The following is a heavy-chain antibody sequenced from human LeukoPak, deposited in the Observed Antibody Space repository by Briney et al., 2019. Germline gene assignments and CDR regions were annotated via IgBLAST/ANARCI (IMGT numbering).Heavy chain of an antibody. CDR3: ARTGGSYGHYYYYYYYMDV. V-gene: IGHV3-48*01. CDR1: GFTFSSYS. J-gene: IGHJ6*03. CDR2: ISSSSSSTI. D-gene: IGHD5-18*01. Sequence: PGGSLRLSCAASGFTFSSYSMNWVRQAPGKGLEWVSYISSSSSSTIYYADSVKGRFTISRDNAKNSLYLQMNSLRAEDTAVYYCARTGGSYGHYYYYYYYMDVWGKGPRSPSP.